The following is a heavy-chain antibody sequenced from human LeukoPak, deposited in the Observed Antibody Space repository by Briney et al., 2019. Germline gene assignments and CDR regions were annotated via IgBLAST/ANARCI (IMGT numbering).Heavy chain of an antibody. J-gene: IGHJ4*02. V-gene: IGHV3-21*01. CDR1: GFTFSSYS. CDR3: ARGYGDSIHFDY. Sequence: GGSLRLSCAASGFTFSSYSMNWVRQAPGKGLEWVSSISSSSSYIYYADSVKGRFTISRDNAKNSLYLQMNSLRAEEAAVYYCARGYGDSIHFDYWGQGTLLTLSS. D-gene: IGHD4-17*01. CDR2: ISSSSSYI.